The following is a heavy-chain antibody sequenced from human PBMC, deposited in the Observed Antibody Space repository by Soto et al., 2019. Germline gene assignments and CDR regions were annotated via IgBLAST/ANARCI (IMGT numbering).Heavy chain of an antibody. J-gene: IGHJ4*02. Sequence: GESLKISCAASGFTFSNAWMSWVRQAPGKGLEWVGRIKSKTDGGTTDYAAPVKGRFTISRDDSKNTLYLQMNSLKTEDTAVYYCTTDRPLRLGITIFGVVTVDYWGQGTLVTVSS. D-gene: IGHD3-3*01. CDR1: GFTFSNAW. V-gene: IGHV3-15*01. CDR2: IKSKTDGGTT. CDR3: TTDRPLRLGITIFGVVTVDY.